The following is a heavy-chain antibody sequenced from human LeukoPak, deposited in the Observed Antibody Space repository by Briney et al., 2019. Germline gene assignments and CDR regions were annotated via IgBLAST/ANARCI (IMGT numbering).Heavy chain of an antibody. Sequence: PSETLSLTCTVSGGSISSSSYYWGWIRQPPGKGLEWIGSIYYSGSTYYNPSLKSRVTISVDTSKNQFSLKLSSVTAADTAVYYCASSYSGYDWRYYFDYWGQGTLVTVSS. J-gene: IGHJ4*02. CDR1: GGSISSSSYY. CDR3: ASSYSGYDWRYYFDY. V-gene: IGHV4-39*01. CDR2: IYYSGST. D-gene: IGHD5-12*01.